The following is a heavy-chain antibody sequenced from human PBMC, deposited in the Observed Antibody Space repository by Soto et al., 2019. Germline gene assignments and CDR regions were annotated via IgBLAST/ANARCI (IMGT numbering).Heavy chain of an antibody. D-gene: IGHD2-15*01. CDR3: ARATAIATVEH. CDR1: GGSISSGGYY. V-gene: IGHV4-31*03. Sequence: QVQLQESGPGLVKPSQTLSLTCTVSGGSISSGGYYWSWIRQHPGMGLEWIVYISYSGSTYYNPSLKSRVTISVDTSKNQFSLKLSSVTAADTAVYYCARATAIATVEHWGQGTLVNVSS. J-gene: IGHJ4*02. CDR2: ISYSGST.